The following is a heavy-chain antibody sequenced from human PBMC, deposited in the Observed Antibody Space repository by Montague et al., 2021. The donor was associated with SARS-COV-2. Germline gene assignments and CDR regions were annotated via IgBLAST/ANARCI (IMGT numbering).Heavy chain of an antibody. CDR3: ARHANCDWYYFDY. D-gene: IGHD4/OR15-4a*01. V-gene: IGHV4-59*08. CDR1: GGSISSSY. Sequence: SETLSLTCSVAGGSISSSYWSWIRQPPGKGLEWIGYIYHYGSAKYNPSLKSRVTISVDTSKNQFSLRLSSVTAEDTAVYYCARHANCDWYYFDYWGQGTLVTVSS. J-gene: IGHJ4*02. CDR2: IYHYGSA.